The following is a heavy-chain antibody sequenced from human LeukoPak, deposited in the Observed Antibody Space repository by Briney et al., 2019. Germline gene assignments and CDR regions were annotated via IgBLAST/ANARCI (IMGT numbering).Heavy chain of an antibody. CDR2: INHSGST. CDR1: GGSFSGYY. CDR3: ARRSGGVFDY. J-gene: IGHJ4*02. V-gene: IGHV4-34*01. Sequence: SETLSLTCAVYGGSFSGYYWSWIRQPPGKGLEWIGEINHSGSTNYNPSLKSRVTISVDTSKNQFSLKLSSVTAADTAVYYCARRSGGVFDYWGQGTLVTVSS.